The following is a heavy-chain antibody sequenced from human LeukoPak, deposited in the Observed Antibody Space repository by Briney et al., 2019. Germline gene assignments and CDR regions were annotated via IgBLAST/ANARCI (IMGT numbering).Heavy chain of an antibody. Sequence: RTSETLSLTCTVSGGSISSSSYYWGWIRQPPGKGLEWIGSIYYSGSTYYNPSLKSRVTISVDTSKNQFSLKLSSVTAADTAVYYCARRVEDIVVVPAAYYCYYYMDVWGKGTTVTVSS. CDR3: ARRVEDIVVVPAAYYCYYYMDV. CDR2: IYYSGST. D-gene: IGHD2-2*01. J-gene: IGHJ6*03. CDR1: GGSISSSSYY. V-gene: IGHV4-39*07.